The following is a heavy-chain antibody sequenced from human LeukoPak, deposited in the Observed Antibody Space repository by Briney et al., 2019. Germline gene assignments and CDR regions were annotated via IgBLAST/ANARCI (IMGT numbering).Heavy chain of an antibody. J-gene: IGHJ5*02. D-gene: IGHD5-12*01. CDR3: ARATTGDNWFDP. V-gene: IGHV4-4*09. Sequence: SETLSLTCTVSGGSISSYYWSWIRQPPGKGLEWIGYIYTSGSTNYNPSLKSRVTISVDTSKNQFSLELSSVTAADTAVYYCARATTGDNWFDPWGQGTLVTVSS. CDR1: GGSISSYY. CDR2: IYTSGST.